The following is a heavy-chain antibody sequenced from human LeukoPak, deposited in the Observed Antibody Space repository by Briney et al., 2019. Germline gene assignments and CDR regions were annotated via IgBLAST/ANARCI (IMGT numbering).Heavy chain of an antibody. Sequence: QPSETLSLTCTVSGGSISGYYGSWIRQPPGKGLEWIGYIHYSGSTSYSPSLKSRVTFSLDTSKMQFPLKLNSVTAADTAVYYCAWDTAMPFGYWGQGTLVTVSS. CDR2: IHYSGST. D-gene: IGHD5-18*01. CDR3: AWDTAMPFGY. J-gene: IGHJ4*02. V-gene: IGHV4-59*01. CDR1: GGSISGYY.